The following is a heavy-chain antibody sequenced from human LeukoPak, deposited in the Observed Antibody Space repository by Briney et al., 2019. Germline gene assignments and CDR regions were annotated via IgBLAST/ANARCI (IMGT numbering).Heavy chain of an antibody. J-gene: IGHJ5*02. V-gene: IGHV1-2*02. Sequence: ASVRVSCKASGYTFTGYYMHWVRQAPGQGLEWMGWINPNSGSTNYAQKFQGRVTMTRDTSISTAYMELSRLRSDDTAVYYCARVSLFYGDYAHPWFDPWGQGTLVTVSS. CDR1: GYTFTGYY. CDR2: INPNSGST. CDR3: ARVSLFYGDYAHPWFDP. D-gene: IGHD4-17*01.